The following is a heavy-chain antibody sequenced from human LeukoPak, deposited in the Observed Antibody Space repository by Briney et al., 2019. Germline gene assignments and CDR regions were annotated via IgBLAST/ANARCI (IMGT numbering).Heavy chain of an antibody. D-gene: IGHD3-22*01. J-gene: IGHJ4*02. Sequence: GGSLRLSCAASGFTFNNYYMSWVRQAPGKGLEWVSSISSSSSYIYYADSVKGRFTISRDNAKNSLYLQMNSLRAEDTAVYYCARDPPQGYYDSSGYPDYWGQGTLVTVSS. V-gene: IGHV3-21*04. CDR3: ARDPPQGYYDSSGYPDY. CDR1: GFTFNNYY. CDR2: ISSSSSYI.